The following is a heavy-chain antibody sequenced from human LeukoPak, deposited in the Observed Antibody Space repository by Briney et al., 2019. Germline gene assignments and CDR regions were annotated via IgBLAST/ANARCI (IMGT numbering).Heavy chain of an antibody. CDR2: IYPVDSDT. CDR1: GYSFTSYW. D-gene: IGHD3-3*01. V-gene: IGHV5-51*01. CDR3: ARHQSPLRFSRKAFGY. Sequence: GESLKISCKGSGYSFTSYWFGWVRQMPGKGLEWRGIIYPVDSDTRNSPSFQGQVTISADKSISTAYLQWSSLKASDTAKYYCARHQSPLRFSRKAFGYWGQGTRVTVS. J-gene: IGHJ4*02.